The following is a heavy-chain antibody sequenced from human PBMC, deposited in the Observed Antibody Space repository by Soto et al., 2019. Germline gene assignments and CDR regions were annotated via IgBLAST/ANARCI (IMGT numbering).Heavy chain of an antibody. D-gene: IGHD6-6*01. CDR2: ISGSGGST. CDR1: GLTFSSYA. V-gene: IGHV3-23*01. J-gene: IGHJ4*02. CDR3: ALDSSRTPFDY. Sequence: GGSLRLSCAASGLTFSSYAMSWVRQAPGKGLEWVSAISGSGGSTYYADSVKGRFTISRDNSKNTLYLQMNSLRAEDTAVYYCALDSSRTPFDYWGQGTLVTVSS.